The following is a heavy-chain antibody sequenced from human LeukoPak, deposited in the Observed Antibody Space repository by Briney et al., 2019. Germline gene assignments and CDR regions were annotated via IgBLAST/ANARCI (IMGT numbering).Heavy chain of an antibody. Sequence: PGRSLRLSCAASGFTFDDYAMHWVRQAPGKGLEWVANIKQDGSEKNYVDSVKGRFTISRDNAKNSLYLQMNSLRAEDTAVYYCARDARIVGATTIDYWGRGTLVTVSS. CDR1: GFTFDDYA. J-gene: IGHJ4*02. D-gene: IGHD1-26*01. V-gene: IGHV3-7*01. CDR3: ARDARIVGATTIDY. CDR2: IKQDGSEK.